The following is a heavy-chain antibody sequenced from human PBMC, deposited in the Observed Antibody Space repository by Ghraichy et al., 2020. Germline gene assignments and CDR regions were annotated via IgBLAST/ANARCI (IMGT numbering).Heavy chain of an antibody. D-gene: IGHD2-8*01. V-gene: IGHV4-39*01. CDR2: IYYSGST. CDR3: ARHPGVGAFDI. CDR1: GGSISSSSYY. J-gene: IGHJ3*02. Sequence: ETLSLTCTVSGGSISSSSYYWGWIRQPPGKGLEWMGTIYYSGSTYYHPSLKSRVTMSVDTSKNQFSLNLNSVTAADTAVYFCARHPGVGAFDIWGQGTMVTVSS.